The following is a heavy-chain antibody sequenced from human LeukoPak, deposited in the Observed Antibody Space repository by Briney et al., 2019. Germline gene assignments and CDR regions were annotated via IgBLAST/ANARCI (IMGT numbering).Heavy chain of an antibody. V-gene: IGHV3-48*03. Sequence: GGSLRLSCAASGFTFTTYEMNWVRQAPGQGLEWISYIDNSGRVIIYADSVKGRFTISRDNAKNSVDLQMNSLRAEETAVYYCARRSSPDYYYYYMDVWGKGTTVTISS. CDR3: ARRSSPDYYYYYMDV. CDR1: GFTFTTYE. J-gene: IGHJ6*03. CDR2: IDNSGRVI. D-gene: IGHD6-19*01.